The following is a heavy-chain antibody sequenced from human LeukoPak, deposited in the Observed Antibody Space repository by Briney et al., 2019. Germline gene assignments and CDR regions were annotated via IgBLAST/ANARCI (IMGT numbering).Heavy chain of an antibody. CDR1: GYTFTSYG. D-gene: IGHD3-3*01. J-gene: IGHJ3*02. CDR2: ISAYNGNT. CDR3: ARDLYHYDFWSGYYPHAFDI. Sequence: GASVKVSCKASGYTFTSYGISWVRQAPGQGLEWMGWISAYNGNTNYAQKLQGRVTMTTDTSTSTAYMELRSLRSDDTAGYYCARDLYHYDFWSGYYPHAFDIWGRGTMVTVSS. V-gene: IGHV1-18*01.